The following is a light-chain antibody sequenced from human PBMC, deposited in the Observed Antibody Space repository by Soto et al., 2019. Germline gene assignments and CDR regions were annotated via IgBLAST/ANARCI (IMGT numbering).Light chain of an antibody. J-gene: IGKJ5*01. V-gene: IGKV4-1*01. CDR3: QQYHTTPNT. CDR1: QSLFYGPIDKNL. CDR2: WAS. Sequence: DIVLTQSPDSLAVSLGERATINCKSSQSLFYGPIDKNLLTWYQQKPGQPPRLLIFWASTRESGVPDRFSGSGSGTDFTLTISSLQAEDVAVYYCQQYHTTPNTFGQGTRLEIK.